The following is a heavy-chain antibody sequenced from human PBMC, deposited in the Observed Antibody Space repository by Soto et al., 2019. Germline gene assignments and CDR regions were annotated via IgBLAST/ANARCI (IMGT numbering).Heavy chain of an antibody. Sequence: ASVKVSCKXSGYTFTGYYMHWVRQAPGQGLEWMGWINPNSGGTNYAQKFQGWVTMTRDTSISTAYMELSRLRSDDTAVYYCARTLRYSSGWYYFDYWGQGTLVTVSS. CDR2: INPNSGGT. CDR3: ARTLRYSSGWYYFDY. J-gene: IGHJ4*02. V-gene: IGHV1-2*04. CDR1: GYTFTGYY. D-gene: IGHD6-19*01.